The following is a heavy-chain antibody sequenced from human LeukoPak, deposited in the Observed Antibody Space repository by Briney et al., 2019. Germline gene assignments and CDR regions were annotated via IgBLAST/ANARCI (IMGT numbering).Heavy chain of an antibody. CDR2: INPNSGGT. J-gene: IGHJ4*02. CDR3: ARDKGDFWSGPPHY. Sequence: EASVKVSCKASGYTFTGYYMHWVRQAPGQGLDWMGWINPNSGGTNYAQKFQGRVTMTRDTSISTAYMELSRLRSDDTAVYYCARDKGDFWSGPPHYWGQGTLVTVSS. V-gene: IGHV1-2*02. D-gene: IGHD3-3*01. CDR1: GYTFTGYY.